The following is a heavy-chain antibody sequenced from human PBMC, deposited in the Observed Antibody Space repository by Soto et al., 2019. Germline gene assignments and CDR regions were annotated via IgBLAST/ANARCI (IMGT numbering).Heavy chain of an antibody. CDR3: AKVLRYFDWLSPDTLDYYYYGMDV. Sequence: GGSLRLSCAASGFTFSSYGMHWVRQAPGKGLEWVAVISYDGSNKYYADSVKGRFTISRDNSKNTLYLQMNSLRAEDTAVYYCAKVLRYFDWLSPDTLDYYYYGMDVWGQGTTVTVSS. CDR2: ISYDGSNK. V-gene: IGHV3-30*18. J-gene: IGHJ6*02. CDR1: GFTFSSYG. D-gene: IGHD3-9*01.